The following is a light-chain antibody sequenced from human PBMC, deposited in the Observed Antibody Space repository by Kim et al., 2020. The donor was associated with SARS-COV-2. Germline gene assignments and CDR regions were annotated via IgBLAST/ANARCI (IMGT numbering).Light chain of an antibody. CDR2: GAS. CDR1: QSVSSIY. Sequence: LSPGERATLSCRASQSVSSIYLAWYQQKPGQAPRLLIYGASSRANGIPDRFSGSGSGTDFTLTISRLEPEDFAVYFCQQYGSSPYTFGQGTKLEI. V-gene: IGKV3-20*01. CDR3: QQYGSSPYT. J-gene: IGKJ2*01.